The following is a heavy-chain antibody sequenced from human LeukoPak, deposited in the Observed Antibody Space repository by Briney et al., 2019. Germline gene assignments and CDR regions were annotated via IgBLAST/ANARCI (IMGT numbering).Heavy chain of an antibody. V-gene: IGHV3-21*01. Sequence: GGSLRLSCAASGFTFRSYSMNWVRQAPGKGLEWVSSISSSSSYIYYADSVKGRFTISRDNAKNSLYLQMNSLRAEDTAVYYCARDLQAARDYWGQGTLVTVSS. CDR1: GFTFRSYS. J-gene: IGHJ4*02. CDR3: ARDLQAARDY. D-gene: IGHD4-11*01. CDR2: ISSSSSYI.